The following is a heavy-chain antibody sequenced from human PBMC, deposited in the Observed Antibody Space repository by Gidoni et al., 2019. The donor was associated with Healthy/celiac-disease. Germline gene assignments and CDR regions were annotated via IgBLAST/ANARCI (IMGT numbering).Heavy chain of an antibody. D-gene: IGHD3-16*01. CDR2: IWYDGSNK. Sequence: HVQLVESGGGVVQPGRSLRLSCAPSGFTFSSYGMHWVRQAPGKGLAWVAVIWYDGSNKYYADSVKGRFTISRDNSKNTLYLQMNSLRAEDTAVYYCARDGGDGFDPWGQGTLVTVSS. V-gene: IGHV3-33*01. CDR3: ARDGGDGFDP. CDR1: GFTFSSYG. J-gene: IGHJ5*02.